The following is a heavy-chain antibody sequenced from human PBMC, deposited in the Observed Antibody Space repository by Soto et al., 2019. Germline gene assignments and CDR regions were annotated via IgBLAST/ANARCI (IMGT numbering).Heavy chain of an antibody. D-gene: IGHD4-17*01. Sequence: QLQLQESGSGLVKPSQTLSLTCAVSGGPISSGGYSWSWIRQPPGKGLEWIGYIQHGGSTYYNPSLKSRVTISVDRSKNQFSLKLTSVTAADTAVYYCARAHYGDYGYGMDVWGQGTTVTVSS. CDR2: IQHGGST. V-gene: IGHV4-30-2*01. J-gene: IGHJ6*02. CDR1: GGPISSGGYS. CDR3: ARAHYGDYGYGMDV.